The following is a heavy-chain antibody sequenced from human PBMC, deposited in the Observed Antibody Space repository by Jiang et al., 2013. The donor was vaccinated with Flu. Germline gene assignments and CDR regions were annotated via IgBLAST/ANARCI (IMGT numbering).Heavy chain of an antibody. V-gene: IGHV4-4*02. CDR3: ARVWQWPGLFQH. Sequence: PPGRGWSGLGKSIIWEHQLXPSLKSRVTISVDKSKNQXSLKLSSVTAADTAVYYCARVWQWPGLFQHWGQGTLVTVSS. D-gene: IGHD6-19*01. J-gene: IGHJ1*01. CDR2: SIIWEH.